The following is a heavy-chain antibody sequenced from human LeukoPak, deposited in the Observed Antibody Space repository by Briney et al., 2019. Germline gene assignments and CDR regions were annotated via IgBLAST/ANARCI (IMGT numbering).Heavy chain of an antibody. CDR3: ARRVVTSPTLQFDY. V-gene: IGHV1-8*01. D-gene: IGHD4-23*01. Sequence: ASVKVSCKASGYTFTSYDINWVRQATGQGLEWMGWMNPNSGNTGYAQKFQGRVTMTRNTSISTAYMELSSLRSEDTAVYYCARRVVTSPTLQFDYWGQGTLVTVPS. CDR2: MNPNSGNT. J-gene: IGHJ4*02. CDR1: GYTFTSYD.